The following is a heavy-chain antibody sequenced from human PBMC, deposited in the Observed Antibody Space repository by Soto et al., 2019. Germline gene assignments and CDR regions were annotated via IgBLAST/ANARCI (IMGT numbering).Heavy chain of an antibody. D-gene: IGHD3-3*01. CDR2: IDPSDSYT. V-gene: IGHV5-10-1*01. Sequence: GESLKISCKGSGYSFTSYWISWVRQMPGKGLEWMGRIDPSDSYTNYSPSFQGHVTISADKSISTAYLQWSSLKASDTAMYYCARLLITYYDFWSGGAASDPWGQGTLVTVSS. CDR3: ARLLITYYDFWSGGAASDP. CDR1: GYSFTSYW. J-gene: IGHJ5*02.